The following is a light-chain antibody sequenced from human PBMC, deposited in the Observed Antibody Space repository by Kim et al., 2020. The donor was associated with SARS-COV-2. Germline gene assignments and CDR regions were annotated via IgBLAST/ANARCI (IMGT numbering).Light chain of an antibody. V-gene: IGKV3-15*01. Sequence: EVVMTQSPATLSASPGERAALSCRASQSVSTNLAWYQQKPGQAPRLLLYGASTSATGIPARFTGSGSGTEFTLTISSLQSEDFAVYYCQQYNNWPPVTFGQGTKVDIK. CDR3: QQYNNWPPVT. CDR2: GAS. CDR1: QSVSTN. J-gene: IGKJ1*01.